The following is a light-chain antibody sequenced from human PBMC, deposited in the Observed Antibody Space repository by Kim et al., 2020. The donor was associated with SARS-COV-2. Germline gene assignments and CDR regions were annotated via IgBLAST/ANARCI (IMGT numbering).Light chain of an antibody. Sequence: STCVRDRDTLTCRESQSISIYLKWYQQKPRKAPRPVIYAASSLQSGVPSRYSGSGSGTDFTLTIRSLQPEDFATYYCQQSYSTPYTFGQGTKLEI. V-gene: IGKV1-39*01. J-gene: IGKJ2*01. CDR3: QQSYSTPYT. CDR1: QSISIY. CDR2: AAS.